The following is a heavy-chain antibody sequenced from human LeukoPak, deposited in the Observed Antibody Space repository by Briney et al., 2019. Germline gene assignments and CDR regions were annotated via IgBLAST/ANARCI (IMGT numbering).Heavy chain of an antibody. V-gene: IGHV3-23*01. Sequence: GGSLRLSCAASGFTFSIYAMSWVRQAPGKGLQWVSSITSRGESTWYVDSVKGRFTITRDNSENTLYLQMHSLRAEDTAVYYCARDRPNYYGSDGHYYRRDGDYWGRGTLVSVSA. CDR3: ARDRPNYYGSDGHYYRRDGDY. J-gene: IGHJ4*02. CDR2: ITSRGEST. CDR1: GFTFSIYA. D-gene: IGHD3-22*01.